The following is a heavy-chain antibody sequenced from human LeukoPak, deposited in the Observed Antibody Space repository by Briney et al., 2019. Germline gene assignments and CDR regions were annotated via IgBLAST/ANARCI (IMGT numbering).Heavy chain of an antibody. V-gene: IGHV3-74*01. Sequence: RAGGSLRLSCTASGFSFSGHWMHWARHLSGKGLVWVSRISPTGSTTSYADSVKGRFTVSRDNAKNTLYLQVNNLRAEDTAVYYCARGPNSNWSGLDFWGQGTLLTVSS. CDR1: GFSFSGHW. CDR3: ARGPNSNWSGLDF. D-gene: IGHD6-6*01. CDR2: ISPTGSTT. J-gene: IGHJ4*02.